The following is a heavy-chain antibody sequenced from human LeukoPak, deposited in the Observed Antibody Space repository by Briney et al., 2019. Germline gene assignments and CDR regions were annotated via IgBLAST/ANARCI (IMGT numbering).Heavy chain of an antibody. CDR2: INPNIGGT. D-gene: IGHD4/OR15-4a*01. J-gene: IGHJ5*02. V-gene: IGHV1-2*02. CDR1: GYTFSNYN. Sequence: ASVKVSCKASGYTFSNYNIHWVRQAPGQGLEWMGWINPNIGGTNYAQKFQGRVTMTRDTSISTAYMDLSSLTSDDTAVYYCARSNYGGQGAGDNWFDPWGQGTLVTVSS. CDR3: ARSNYGGQGAGDNWFDP.